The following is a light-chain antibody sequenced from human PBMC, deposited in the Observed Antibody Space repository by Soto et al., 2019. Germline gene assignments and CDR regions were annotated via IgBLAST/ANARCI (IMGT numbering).Light chain of an antibody. V-gene: IGKV1-9*01. CDR1: QGISSY. CDR3: QQLNSYPLT. Sequence: IQLTPSPSSLSASVGDRVTITCRASQGISSYLAWYQQKPGKAPKLLIYAASTLQSGVPSRFSGSGSGTDFTLTISSLQPEDFATYYCQQLNSYPLTFGQGTRREIK. J-gene: IGKJ5*01. CDR2: AAS.